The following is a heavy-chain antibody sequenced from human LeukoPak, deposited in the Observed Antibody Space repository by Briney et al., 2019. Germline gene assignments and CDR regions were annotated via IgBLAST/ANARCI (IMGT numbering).Heavy chain of an antibody. D-gene: IGHD6-19*01. Sequence: GDSLRLSCAPSGFTFSSYWKSWARPAPGGGLEWVANINQDGSEKYYVDSVRGRFIISRDYAEISLYLQMNSLRAEDTAVYYCARLRGGWSFDYWGQGTLVAVSS. V-gene: IGHV3-7*05. CDR1: GFTFSSYW. CDR2: INQDGSEK. CDR3: ARLRGGWSFDY. J-gene: IGHJ4*02.